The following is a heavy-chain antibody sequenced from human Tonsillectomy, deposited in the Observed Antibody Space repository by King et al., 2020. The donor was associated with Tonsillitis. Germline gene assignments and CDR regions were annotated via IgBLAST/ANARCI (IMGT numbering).Heavy chain of an antibody. Sequence: VQLQQWGAGLLKPSETLSLTCAVSGGSFSGYYWSWIRQPPGKGLEWIGEINHSGSTNYNPSLKSRVTVSVDTSKNQFSLKLSSVTAADTAVYYWARGSAHYYGSGSLWWFDTWGQGTLVTVSS. V-gene: IGHV4-34*01. CDR1: GGSFSGYY. J-gene: IGHJ5*02. D-gene: IGHD3-10*01. CDR3: ARGSAHYYGSGSLWWFDT. CDR2: INHSGST.